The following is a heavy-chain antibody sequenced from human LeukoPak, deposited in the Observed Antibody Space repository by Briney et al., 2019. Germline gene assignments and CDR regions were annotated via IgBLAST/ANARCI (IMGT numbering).Heavy chain of an antibody. CDR3: ARAPIYYYYMDV. D-gene: IGHD2-2*02. CDR2: IYYSGST. J-gene: IGHJ6*03. CDR1: GGSISSSSYY. Sequence: PSETLSLTCTVSGGSISSSSYYWGWIRQPPGKGLEWIRSIYYSGSTYYNPSLKSRVTISVDTSKNQFSLKLSSVTAADTAVYYCARAPIYYYYMDVWGKGTTVTVSS. V-gene: IGHV4-39*07.